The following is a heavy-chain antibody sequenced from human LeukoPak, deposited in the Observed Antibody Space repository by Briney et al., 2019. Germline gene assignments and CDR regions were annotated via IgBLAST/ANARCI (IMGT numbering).Heavy chain of an antibody. CDR2: INHSGST. Sequence: PSETLSLTCAVYGGSFSGYYWSWIRQPPGKGLEWIGEINHSGSTNYNPSLKSRVTISVDTSKNQFSLKLSSVTDADTAVYYCASIVVVTATNYFDYWGQGTLVTVSS. CDR1: GGSFSGYY. D-gene: IGHD2-21*02. V-gene: IGHV4-34*01. CDR3: ASIVVVTATNYFDY. J-gene: IGHJ4*02.